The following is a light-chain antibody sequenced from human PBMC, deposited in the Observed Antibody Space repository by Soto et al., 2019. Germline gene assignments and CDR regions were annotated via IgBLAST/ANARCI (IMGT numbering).Light chain of an antibody. CDR2: GAS. J-gene: IGKJ4*01. CDR3: QQYGSSPLT. CDR1: QSVSSSF. V-gene: IGKV3-20*01. Sequence: EIVLTQSPGTLSLSPGERATLSCRASQSVSSSFLAWYQQKPGQAPRLLIYGASSSATSIPDRFSGSGSGTHFTLTISRPEPDDVAVYYCQQYGSSPLTFGGGTKVEIK.